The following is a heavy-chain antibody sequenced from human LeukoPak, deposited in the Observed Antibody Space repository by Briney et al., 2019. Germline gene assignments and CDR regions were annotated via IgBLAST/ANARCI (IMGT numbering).Heavy chain of an antibody. Sequence: ASVKVSCKASGYTFTGYYMHWVRQAPGQGLEWMGWINPNSGGTNYAQKFQGRVTMTRDTSISTAYMELSRLRSDDTAVYYCARVLGYCTNGVCSPENGYWGQGTLVTVSS. CDR3: ARVLGYCTNGVCSPENGY. J-gene: IGHJ4*02. CDR1: GYTFTGYY. CDR2: INPNSGGT. V-gene: IGHV1-2*02. D-gene: IGHD2-8*01.